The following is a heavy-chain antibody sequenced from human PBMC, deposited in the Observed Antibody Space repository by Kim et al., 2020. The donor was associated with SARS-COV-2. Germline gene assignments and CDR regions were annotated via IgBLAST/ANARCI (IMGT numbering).Heavy chain of an antibody. J-gene: IGHJ6*02. CDR1: GYTFTSYG. D-gene: IGHD6-13*01. Sequence: ASVKVSCKASGYTFTSYGISWVRQAPGQGLEWMGWIIAYNGNTNYAQKLQGRVTMTTDTSTSTAYMELRSLRSDDTAVYYCARDSQLTRVAAAGTYGMDVWGQGTTVTVSS. CDR2: IIAYNGNT. V-gene: IGHV1-18*04. CDR3: ARDSQLTRVAAAGTYGMDV.